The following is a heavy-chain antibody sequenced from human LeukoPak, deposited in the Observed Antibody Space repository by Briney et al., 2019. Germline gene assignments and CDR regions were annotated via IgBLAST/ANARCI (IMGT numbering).Heavy chain of an antibody. J-gene: IGHJ5*02. D-gene: IGHD3-10*01. CDR1: GYTFASYY. V-gene: IGHV1-46*01. CDR2: INPSDGST. CDR3: ARAGRYTDWFDP. Sequence: ASVKVSCKASGYTFASYYMHWVRQAPEQGLEWVGIINPSDGSTTYAQKFQGRVTVTRDTSTSTVYMELSSLRSEDTAVYYCARAGRYTDWFDPWGQGTLVTVSS.